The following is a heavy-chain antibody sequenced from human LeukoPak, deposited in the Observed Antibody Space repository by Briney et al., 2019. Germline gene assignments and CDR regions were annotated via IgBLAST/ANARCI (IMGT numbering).Heavy chain of an antibody. CDR2: IYYSGST. CDR3: ARVVCSSTSCYALPGSWFDP. Sequence: SSQTLSLTCTVSGGSISSGGYYWSWIRQHPGKGLEWIGYIYYSGSTYYNPSLKSRVTILVDTSKNQFSLKLSSVTAADTAVHYCARVVCSSTSCYALPGSWFDPWGQGTLVTVSS. J-gene: IGHJ5*02. CDR1: GGSISSGGYY. D-gene: IGHD2-2*01. V-gene: IGHV4-31*03.